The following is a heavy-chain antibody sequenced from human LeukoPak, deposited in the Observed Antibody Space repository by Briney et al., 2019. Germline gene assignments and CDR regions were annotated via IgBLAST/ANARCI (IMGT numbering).Heavy chain of an antibody. CDR3: ARDALRPIAVAGYFDY. CDR2: ISYDGSNK. V-gene: IGHV3-30-3*01. J-gene: IGHJ4*02. CDR1: GFTFSSYA. D-gene: IGHD6-19*01. Sequence: GRSLRLSCAASGFTFSSYAMHWVRQAPGKGLEWVAVISYDGSNKYYADTVKGRFTISRDNSKNTLYLQMNSLRAEDTAVYYCARDALRPIAVAGYFDYWGQGTLVTVSS.